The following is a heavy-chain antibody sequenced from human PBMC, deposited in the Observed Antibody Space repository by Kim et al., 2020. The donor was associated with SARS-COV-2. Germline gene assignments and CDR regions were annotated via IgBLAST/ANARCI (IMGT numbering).Heavy chain of an antibody. D-gene: IGHD3-9*01. CDR2: INWNGGST. V-gene: IGHV3-20*04. J-gene: IGHJ6*02. CDR3: ARGPILTGYPLLSYYYYGMDV. Sequence: GGSLRLSCAASGFTFDDYGMSWVRQAPGKGLEWVSGINWNGGSTGYADSVKGRFTISRDNAKNSLYLQMNSLRAEDTALYYCARGPILTGYPLLSYYYYGMDVWGQGTTVTVSS. CDR1: GFTFDDYG.